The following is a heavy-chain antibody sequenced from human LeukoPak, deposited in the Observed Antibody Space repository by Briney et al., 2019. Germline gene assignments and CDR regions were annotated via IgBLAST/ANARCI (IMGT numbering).Heavy chain of an antibody. Sequence: GRSLRLSCAASGFTFSSYAMHWVRQAPGKGLEWVAVISYDGSNKYYADSVKGRFTISRDNAKNSLFLQMNSLRAEDTAVYYCARAGEDSWRETYYFDYWGQGTLVTVSS. CDR2: ISYDGSNK. CDR3: ARAGEDSWRETYYFDY. D-gene: IGHD3-16*01. V-gene: IGHV3-30-3*01. J-gene: IGHJ4*02. CDR1: GFTFSSYA.